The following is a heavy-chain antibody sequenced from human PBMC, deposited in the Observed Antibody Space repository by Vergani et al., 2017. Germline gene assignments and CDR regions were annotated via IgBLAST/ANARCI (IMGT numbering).Heavy chain of an antibody. CDR2: IYYSGST. D-gene: IGHD3-10*01. CDR3: GRQYMVRGENGFDP. CDR1: GGSISSGGYY. V-gene: IGHV4-31*03. J-gene: IGHJ5*02. Sequence: QVQLQESGPGLVKPSQTLSLTCTVSGGSISSGGYYWSWIRQHPGKGLEWIGYIYYSGSTNYNPSLKSRVTISVDTSKNQFSLKLSSVTAADTAGYYCGRQYMVRGENGFDPWGQGTLVTVSS.